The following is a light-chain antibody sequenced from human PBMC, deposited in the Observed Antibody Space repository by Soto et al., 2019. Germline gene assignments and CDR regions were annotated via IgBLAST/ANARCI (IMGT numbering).Light chain of an antibody. CDR3: QHYGNSRT. CDR1: QSVGRTY. CDR2: GAS. J-gene: IGKJ3*01. Sequence: EIVLTQSPGTLSLSPGERATLSCRASQSVGRTYLAWYQHNPGQAPRLLIYGASNRATGIPDRFSGSGSGTDVTLTISRLEPEDFAVYYGQHYGNSRTCGPGTKVDIK. V-gene: IGKV3-20*01.